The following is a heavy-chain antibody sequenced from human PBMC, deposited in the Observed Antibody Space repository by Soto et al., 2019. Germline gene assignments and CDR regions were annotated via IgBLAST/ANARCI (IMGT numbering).Heavy chain of an antibody. D-gene: IGHD4-17*01. V-gene: IGHV4-59*01. Sequence: SETLSLTCTVSGGSISSYYWSWIRQPPGKGLEWIGYIYYSGSTNYNPSLKSRVTISVDTSKNQFSLKLSSVTAADTAVYYCARAATGTTLYHHYYYGMHVRGQGTTVTGSS. CDR3: ARAATGTTLYHHYYYGMHV. CDR2: IYYSGST. J-gene: IGHJ6*02. CDR1: GGSISSYY.